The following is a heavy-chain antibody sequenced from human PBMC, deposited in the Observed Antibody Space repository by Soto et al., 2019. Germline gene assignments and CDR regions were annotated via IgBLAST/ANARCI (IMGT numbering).Heavy chain of an antibody. CDR1: GFTVSNNY. J-gene: IGHJ4*02. D-gene: IGHD3-10*01. CDR2: IYSGGYT. Sequence: EVQLVESGGGLIQPGGSLRLSCAVSGFTVSNNYMSWVRQAPGKGLEGVSVIYSGGYTAYGDSVKGRFTISRDNSKNTLFLQKNSPGPPTPVLFSGAAPPGGGGYWGQGTLVTVSS. V-gene: IGHV3-53*01. CDR3: AAPPGGGGY.